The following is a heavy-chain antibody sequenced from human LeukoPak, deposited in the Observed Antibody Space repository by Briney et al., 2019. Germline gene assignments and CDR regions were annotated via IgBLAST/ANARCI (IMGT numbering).Heavy chain of an antibody. CDR3: ARGGSYGYY. D-gene: IGHD5-18*01. J-gene: IGHJ4*02. CDR2: VYYSGGT. CDR1: GGSISSYY. Sequence: PSETLSLTCTVSGGSISSYYWSWIRQPPGKGLEWIGNVYYSGGTNYNPSLKSRLTISVDTSTNQFSLKLSSVTAADTAVYYCARGGSYGYYWGQGTLVTVSS. V-gene: IGHV4-59*01.